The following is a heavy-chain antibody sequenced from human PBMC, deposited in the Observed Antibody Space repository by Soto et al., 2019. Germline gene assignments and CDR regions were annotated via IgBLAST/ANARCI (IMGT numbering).Heavy chain of an antibody. CDR3: AKDPSSSSGALS. CDR1: GFTFSTYA. J-gene: IGHJ4*02. Sequence: GGSLRLSCAASGFTFSTYAMHWVRQAPGKGLEWVAVISYDGSNKYYADSVKGRFTISRDNSKNTLYLQMNSLRAEDTAVYYCAKDPSSSSGALSWGQGTLVTVSS. CDR2: ISYDGSNK. V-gene: IGHV3-30*04. D-gene: IGHD6-6*01.